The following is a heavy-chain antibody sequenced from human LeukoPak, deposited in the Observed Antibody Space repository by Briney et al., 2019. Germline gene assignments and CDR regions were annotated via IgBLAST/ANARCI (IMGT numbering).Heavy chain of an antibody. V-gene: IGHV1-2*02. CDR3: ARESLVGATSPLDY. J-gene: IGHJ4*02. CDR1: GYTFTGYY. Sequence: GASVKASCKASGYTFTGYYMHWVRQAPGQGLEWMGWINPNSGGTNYAQKFQGRVTMTRDTSISTAYMELSRLRSDDTAVYYCARESLVGATSPLDYWGQRTLVTVSS. D-gene: IGHD1-26*01. CDR2: INPNSGGT.